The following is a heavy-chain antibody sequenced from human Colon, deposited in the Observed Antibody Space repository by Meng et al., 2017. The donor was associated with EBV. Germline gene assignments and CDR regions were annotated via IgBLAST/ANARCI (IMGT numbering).Heavy chain of an antibody. V-gene: IGHV4-39*07. J-gene: IGHJ4*02. CDR3: VRVRGDFDY. D-gene: IGHD3-16*01. CDR1: GDSVSDTNHF. CDR2: INSNWNT. Sequence: QLRLQESGPGLVKPSETLSLTCIVSGDSVSDTNHFWGWVRQAPGKGLEWVGSINSNWNTYSNPSLTSRVTMSLDTSKNQFSLKLSSVTAADTAAYYCVRVRGDFDYWGQGTLVTVSS.